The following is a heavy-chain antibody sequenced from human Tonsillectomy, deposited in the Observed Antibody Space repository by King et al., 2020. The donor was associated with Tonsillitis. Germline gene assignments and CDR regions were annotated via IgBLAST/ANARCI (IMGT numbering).Heavy chain of an antibody. J-gene: IGHJ4*02. CDR3: SSNYYGSNGYLNQAFDY. D-gene: IGHD3-22*01. V-gene: IGHV1-69*06. CDR2: IIPLICTP. Sequence: VQLVESGAEVKQPGSSVKVSCKASGGTFSSYAISWVRQAPGQGLEWMGGIIPLICTPNYAQKFQGRVTITADKSTSTGYMELSSLRSEDTAFYYCSSNYYGSNGYLNQAFDYWGQGTLVTVSS. CDR1: GGTFSSYA.